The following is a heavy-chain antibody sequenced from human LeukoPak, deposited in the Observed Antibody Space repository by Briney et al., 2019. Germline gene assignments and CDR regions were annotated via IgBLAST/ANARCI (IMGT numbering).Heavy chain of an antibody. CDR3: AGSSIAVAGIRFVN. D-gene: IGHD6-19*01. Sequence: GGSLRLSCAASGFTVSSNYMSWVPQAPGKGLEWVSVIYSGGSTYYADSVKCRFTISRDSSKNTLYLQMNSLRAEDTAVYYCAGSSIAVAGIRFVNWGQGTLVTVSS. CDR1: GFTVSSNY. V-gene: IGHV3-53*01. J-gene: IGHJ4*02. CDR2: IYSGGST.